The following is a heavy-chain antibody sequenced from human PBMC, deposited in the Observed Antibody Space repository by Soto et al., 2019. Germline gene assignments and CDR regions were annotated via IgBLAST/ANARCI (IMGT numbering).Heavy chain of an antibody. CDR1: GGTFSSYA. Sequence: SVKVSCKASGGTFSSYAISWVRQAPGQGLEWMGGIIPIFGTANYAQKFQGRVTITADKSTSTAYMELSSLRSEDTAVYYCARIRAGGYCSSTSCYYYYGMDVWG. D-gene: IGHD2-2*01. CDR2: IIPIFGTA. V-gene: IGHV1-69*06. J-gene: IGHJ6*02. CDR3: ARIRAGGYCSSTSCYYYYGMDV.